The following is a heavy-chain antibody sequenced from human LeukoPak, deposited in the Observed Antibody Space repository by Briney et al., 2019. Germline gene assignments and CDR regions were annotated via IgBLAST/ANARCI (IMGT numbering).Heavy chain of an antibody. CDR1: GGTFTSYA. V-gene: IGHV1-69*13. Sequence: SVKVSCKTSGGTFTSYAITWVRQAPGQGLEWMGKIIPISGTTNYAQKFQGTVTFTAAESTSTAYMELSSLRTEDTALYYCARKLRLGGNWFDPWGQGTLVTVSS. CDR3: ARKLRLGGNWFDP. CDR2: IIPISGTT. J-gene: IGHJ5*02. D-gene: IGHD1-26*01.